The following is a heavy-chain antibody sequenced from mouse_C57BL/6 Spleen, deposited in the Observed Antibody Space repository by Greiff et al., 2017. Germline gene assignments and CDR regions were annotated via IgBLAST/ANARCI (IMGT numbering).Heavy chain of an antibody. V-gene: IGHV3-6*01. CDR2: ISYDGSN. D-gene: IGHD2-5*01. Sequence: EVQVVESGPGLVKPSQSLSLTCSVTGYSITSGYYWNWIRQFPGNKLEWMGYISYDGSNNYNPSLKNRISITRDTSKNQFFLKLNSVTTEDTATYYCARDSNPAWFAYWGQGTLVTVSA. J-gene: IGHJ3*01. CDR3: ARDSNPAWFAY. CDR1: GYSITSGYY.